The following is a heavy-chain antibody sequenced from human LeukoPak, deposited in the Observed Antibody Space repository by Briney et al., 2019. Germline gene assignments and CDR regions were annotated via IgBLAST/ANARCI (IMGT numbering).Heavy chain of an antibody. CDR2: IKEDGSEK. V-gene: IGHV3-7*01. Sequence: GGSLRLSCAASGFTFSNYWMTWVRQAPGKGLEWVANIKEDGSEKYYVDSVKGRFTISRDNAKNSLYLQINSLRAEDTAVYYCARDLSRVVRASPMGYGRQGTLVTVSS. CDR3: ARDLSRVVRASPMGY. D-gene: IGHD3-10*01. CDR1: GFTFSNYW. J-gene: IGHJ4*02.